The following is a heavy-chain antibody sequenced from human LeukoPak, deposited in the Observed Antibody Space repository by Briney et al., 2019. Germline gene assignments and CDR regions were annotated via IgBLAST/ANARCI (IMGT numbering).Heavy chain of an antibody. CDR3: ARVRRSSSWYDWFDP. V-gene: IGHV4-34*01. J-gene: IGHJ5*02. Sequence: SETLSLTCAVYGGSFSGYYWSWIRQPPGKGLEWNREINHSGSTNYNPSLKSRVTISVDTSKNQFSLKLSSVTAADTAVYYCARVRRSSSWYDWFDPWGQGTLVTVSS. CDR1: GGSFSGYY. D-gene: IGHD6-13*01. CDR2: INHSGST.